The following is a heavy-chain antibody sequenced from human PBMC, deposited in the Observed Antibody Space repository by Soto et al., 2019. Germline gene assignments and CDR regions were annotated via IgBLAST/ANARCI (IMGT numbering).Heavy chain of an antibody. CDR1: GFTVSTNY. CDR3: ARSTSSGYYYY. D-gene: IGHD3-22*01. CDR2: IYSGDST. J-gene: IGHJ4*02. V-gene: IGHV3-53*01. Sequence: PWGSLRLSCAASGFTVSTNYMSWVRQAPGNGLEWVSGIYSGDSTSYADSVKGRFTISKDNSKNTLYLQMNSLRAEDTAVYYCARSTSSGYYYYWGQGTLVTVSS.